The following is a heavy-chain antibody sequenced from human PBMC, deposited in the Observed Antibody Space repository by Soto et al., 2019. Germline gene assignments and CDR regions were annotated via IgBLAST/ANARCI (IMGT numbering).Heavy chain of an antibody. J-gene: IGHJ4*01. CDR3: ARVAESNGWSFDY. CDR2: IKPDGSER. D-gene: IGHD6-19*01. CDR1: GFTFSNFW. Sequence: GGSLRLSCAASGFTFSNFWMSWVRQAPGKGLEWVANIKPDGSERYYVDSVKGRFTVSRNNAENSLYLQMNSQRGEDTAVYFCARVAESNGWSFDYWGQGTLGTVSS. V-gene: IGHV3-7*01.